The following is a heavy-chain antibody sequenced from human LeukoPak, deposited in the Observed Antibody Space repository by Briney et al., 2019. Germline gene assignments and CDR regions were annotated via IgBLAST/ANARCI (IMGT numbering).Heavy chain of an antibody. CDR1: GFTFSSYE. CDR3: ARLQRRTIDY. Sequence: PGGSLRLSCAASGFTFSSYEMNWVRQAPGKGLEGVSYISSSGSTIYYADSVKGRFTISRDNAKNSLYLQMNSLRAEDTAVYYCARLQRRTIDYWGQGTLVTVSS. CDR2: ISSSGSTI. J-gene: IGHJ4*02. D-gene: IGHD4-11*01. V-gene: IGHV3-48*03.